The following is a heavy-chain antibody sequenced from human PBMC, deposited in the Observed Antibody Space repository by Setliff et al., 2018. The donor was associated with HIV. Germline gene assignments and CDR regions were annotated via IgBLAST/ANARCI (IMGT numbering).Heavy chain of an antibody. Sequence: GGSLRLSCAASGLIFSDHYMDWVRQAPGKGLEWVGRIRNKPNSYTTEYAASVKGRFIISRDDSKTSLYLQMNTLKTEDTAVYYCARAGRRGGTVSYIDVWGKGTTVTVSS. CDR3: ARAGRRGGTVSYIDV. J-gene: IGHJ6*03. CDR2: IRNKPNSYTT. V-gene: IGHV3-72*01. CDR1: GLIFSDHY. D-gene: IGHD3-16*01.